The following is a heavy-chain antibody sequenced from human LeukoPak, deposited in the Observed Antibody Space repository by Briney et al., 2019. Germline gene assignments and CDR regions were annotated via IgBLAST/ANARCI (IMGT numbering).Heavy chain of an antibody. J-gene: IGHJ3*02. CDR2: IYSSGST. Sequence: SETLSLTCTVSGGSISSYYWSWIRQPPGKGLEWIGNIYSSGSTNYNPSLKSRVTMSVDTSKNQFSLKLSSVTAADTAVYYCAREQWLENDAFDIWGQGTMVTVSS. CDR1: GGSISSYY. D-gene: IGHD6-19*01. CDR3: AREQWLENDAFDI. V-gene: IGHV4-59*01.